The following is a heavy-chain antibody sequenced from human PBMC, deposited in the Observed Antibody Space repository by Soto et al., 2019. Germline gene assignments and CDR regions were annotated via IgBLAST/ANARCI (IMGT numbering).Heavy chain of an antibody. J-gene: IGHJ6*02. D-gene: IGHD1-1*01. CDR3: TRDFQGPLDYGMDV. CDR1: GFTFSSYW. CDR2: VKYDGSQT. V-gene: IGHV3-7*01. Sequence: LRLSCADSGFTFSSYWMSWVRQAPGQGLEWVANVKYDGSQTYYVGSVKGRFTISRDNAKNSLYLQMNSLRAEDTAVYYCTRDFQGPLDYGMDVWGQGTTVTVSS.